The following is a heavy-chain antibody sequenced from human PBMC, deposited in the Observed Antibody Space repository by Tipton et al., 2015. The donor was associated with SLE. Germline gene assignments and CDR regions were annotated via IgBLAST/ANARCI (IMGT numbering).Heavy chain of an antibody. CDR2: IHKSGST. J-gene: IGHJ3*02. CDR3: ARRHFDTSGYYRGAFDI. Sequence: TLSLTCTVSGGSISTCYWSWIRQSPGKGLEWIGYIHKSGSTHYHPSLRGRVTISVDASKNQFSLELISVTAADTAVYYCARRHFDTSGYYRGAFDILGQGKMVTVSS. V-gene: IGHV4-59*01. D-gene: IGHD3-22*01. CDR1: GGSISTCY.